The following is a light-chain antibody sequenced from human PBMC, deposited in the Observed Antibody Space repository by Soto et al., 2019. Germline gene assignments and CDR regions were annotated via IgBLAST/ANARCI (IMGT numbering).Light chain of an antibody. CDR2: DVS. CDR3: CSYAGISAYV. CDR1: SSDVGGYNH. V-gene: IGLV2-11*01. J-gene: IGLJ1*01. Sequence: QSALTQPRSVSGSPGQSVTISCTGTSSDVGGYNHVSWYQQNPGEAPKVMIFDVSKRPSGVPDRFSGSKSDNTASLTISGLQAEDEADYYCCSYAGISAYVFGAGTKVTVL.